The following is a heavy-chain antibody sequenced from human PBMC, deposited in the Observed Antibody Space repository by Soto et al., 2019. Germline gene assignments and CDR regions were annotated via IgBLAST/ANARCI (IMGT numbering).Heavy chain of an antibody. D-gene: IGHD3-3*01. CDR3: GKERAECVTGPQATAGMDV. J-gene: IGHJ6*02. V-gene: IGHV3-30*18. CDR1: GFTFNKFG. Sequence: QVHLVESGGGVVQPGGSLRLSCTASGFTFNKFGMHWVRQTPGKGLEWVAAVSYDGNHDFYADSVRGRLIISRENSKNTLELQLNTLKPEDTAVDDWGKERAECVTGPQATAGMDVWGPGTTVTASS. CDR2: VSYDGNHD.